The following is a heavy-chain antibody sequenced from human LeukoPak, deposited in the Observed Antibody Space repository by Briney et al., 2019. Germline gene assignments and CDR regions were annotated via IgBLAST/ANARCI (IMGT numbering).Heavy chain of an antibody. V-gene: IGHV3-23*01. Sequence: GGSLRLSCAASGFTFSSYAMSWVRQAPGKGLEWVSAISGSGGSTYYADSVKGRFTISSDNSKNTLYLQMNSLRAEDTAVYYCARAHSSGNNWFDPWGQGTLVTVSS. CDR3: ARAHSSGNNWFDP. CDR2: ISGSGGST. J-gene: IGHJ5*02. CDR1: GFTFSSYA. D-gene: IGHD6-19*01.